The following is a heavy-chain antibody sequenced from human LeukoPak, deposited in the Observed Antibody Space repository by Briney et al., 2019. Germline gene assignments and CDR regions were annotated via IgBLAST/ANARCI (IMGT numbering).Heavy chain of an antibody. V-gene: IGHV3-7*01. J-gene: IGHJ4*02. CDR3: ASPGVKDDYVWGSYRLTRSHFDY. CDR1: GFTFKNYW. D-gene: IGHD3-16*02. Sequence: GGSLRLSCTSSGFTFKNYWMAWVRQAPGKGLEWVANINQDGSQKYYVDSVRGRFTISRDNSKNSLYLQMNSLRAEDTAVYYCASPGVKDDYVWGSYRLTRSHFDYWGQGTLVTVSS. CDR2: INQDGSQK.